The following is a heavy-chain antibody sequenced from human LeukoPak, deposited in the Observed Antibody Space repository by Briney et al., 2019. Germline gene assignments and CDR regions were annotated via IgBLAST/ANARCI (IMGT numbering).Heavy chain of an antibody. CDR1: GGSINSYY. D-gene: IGHD3-10*01. CDR2: IHDSGST. V-gene: IGHV4-59*08. CDR3: ARGDGSGSYSPELFDY. Sequence: PSETLSLTCTVSGGSINSYYWSWIRQPPGKGLEWIGYIHDSGSTDYNPSLKSPVTMSVDTSKNQISLKLRSVVAADTAVYYCARGDGSGSYSPELFDYWGQGTLVTVSS. J-gene: IGHJ4*02.